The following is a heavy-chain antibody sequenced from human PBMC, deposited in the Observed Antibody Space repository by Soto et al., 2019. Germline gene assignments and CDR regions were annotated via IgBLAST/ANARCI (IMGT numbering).Heavy chain of an antibody. CDR1: GGSISSSSYY. J-gene: IGHJ5*02. D-gene: IGHD2-15*01. Sequence: QLQLQESGPGLVKPSETLSLTCTVSGGSISSSSYYWGWIRQPPGKGLEWIGSIYNSGSTYYNPSLKSRVTISVDTSKNKFSLNLTSVTAADTAVYYCASSDIVVKNWFDPWGQGTLVTVSA. V-gene: IGHV4-39*01. CDR2: IYNSGST. CDR3: ASSDIVVKNWFDP.